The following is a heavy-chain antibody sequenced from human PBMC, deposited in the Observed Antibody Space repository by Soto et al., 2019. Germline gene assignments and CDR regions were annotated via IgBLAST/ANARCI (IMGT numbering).Heavy chain of an antibody. CDR2: IRSSGSPI. D-gene: IGHD5-18*01. J-gene: IGHJ4*02. CDR1: GFTFSSYE. V-gene: IGHV3-48*03. Sequence: GGSLRLSCAASGFTFSSYEMNWVRQAPGKGLEWVSNIRSSGSPIYYADSVRGRFANSRDNAKNTMYLQMNSLRAEDTAVYYCARESQLSGPFDYWGQGTLVTVSS. CDR3: ARESQLSGPFDY.